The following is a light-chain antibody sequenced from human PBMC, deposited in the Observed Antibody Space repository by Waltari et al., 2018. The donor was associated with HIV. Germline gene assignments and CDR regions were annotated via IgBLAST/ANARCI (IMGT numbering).Light chain of an antibody. CDR1: SSHVGAGYA. V-gene: IGLV1-40*01. CDR2: GNN. Sequence: QSVLTQPPSVSGAPGQRVTIPCTGSSSHVGAGYAVHWYQQLPGTTPKLLIYGNNNRPSGVPDRFSGSKSGTSASLAITGLQADDEADYYCQSYDSSLVIFGGGTKLTVL. J-gene: IGLJ2*01. CDR3: QSYDSSLVI.